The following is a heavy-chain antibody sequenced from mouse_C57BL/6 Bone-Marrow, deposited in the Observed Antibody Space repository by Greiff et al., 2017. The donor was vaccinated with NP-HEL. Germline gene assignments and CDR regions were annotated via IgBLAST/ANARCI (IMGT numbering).Heavy chain of an antibody. CDR3: ARGGYYGLWFYAMDY. CDR2: ISSGSSTI. Sequence: EVQLMESGGGLVKPGGSLKLSCAASGFTFSDYGMHWVRQAPEKGLEWVAYISSGSSTIYYADTVKGRFTISRDNAKNTLFLQMTSLRSEDTAMYYCARGGYYGLWFYAMDYWGQGTSVTVSS. J-gene: IGHJ4*01. V-gene: IGHV5-17*01. D-gene: IGHD2-3*01. CDR1: GFTFSDYG.